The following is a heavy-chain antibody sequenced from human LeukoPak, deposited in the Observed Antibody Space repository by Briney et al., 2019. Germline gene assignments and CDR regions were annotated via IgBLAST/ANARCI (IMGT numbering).Heavy chain of an antibody. CDR2: IWYDGSNK. V-gene: IGHV3-33*01. CDR1: GFTFSSYG. J-gene: IGHJ4*02. Sequence: PGTSLRLSCAASGFTFSSYGMHWVRQAPGKGLEWVAIIWYDGSNKYYADSVKGRFTISRDNSKNTLYLQMNSLRAEDTAVYYCASQWYYYDSSGFDYWGQGTLVTVSS. D-gene: IGHD3-22*01. CDR3: ASQWYYYDSSGFDY.